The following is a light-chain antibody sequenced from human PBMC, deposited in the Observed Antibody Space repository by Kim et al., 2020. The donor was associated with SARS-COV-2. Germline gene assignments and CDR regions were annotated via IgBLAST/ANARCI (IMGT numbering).Light chain of an antibody. CDR1: RLGNKY. CDR3: QAWDSTTTV. CDR2: QDT. V-gene: IGLV3-1*01. Sequence: SYELTQPPSVSVSPGQTASITCSGDRLGNKYVCWYQQKPGQSPVVVIYQDTQRPSGIPERFSGSNSGNTATLTISGTQTMDEADYYCQAWDSTTTVFGGG. J-gene: IGLJ2*01.